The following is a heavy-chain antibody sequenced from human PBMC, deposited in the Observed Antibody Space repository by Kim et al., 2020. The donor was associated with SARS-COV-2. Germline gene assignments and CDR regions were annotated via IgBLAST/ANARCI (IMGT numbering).Heavy chain of an antibody. CDR1: GYTLTELS. CDR3: ATGRVAGPPAWFDP. J-gene: IGHJ5*02. V-gene: IGHV1-24*01. D-gene: IGHD2-15*01. Sequence: ASVKVSCKVSGYTLTELSMHWVRQAPGKGLEWMGGFDPEDGETIYAQKFQGRVTMIEDTSTDTAYMELSSLRSEDTAVYYCATGRVAGPPAWFDPWGQGTLVTVSS. CDR2: FDPEDGET.